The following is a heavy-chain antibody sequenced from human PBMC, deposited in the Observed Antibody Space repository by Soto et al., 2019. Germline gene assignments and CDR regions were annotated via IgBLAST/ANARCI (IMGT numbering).Heavy chain of an antibody. Sequence: GGSLRLSCAASGFTFSPYSMNWVRQAPGKGLEWIAYISSRSGTIFYADSVKGRFTISRDDAKNSLYLQMNSLRDEDTAVYYCAGGVRAGTDSFDCWGQGTLVTVSS. V-gene: IGHV3-48*02. J-gene: IGHJ4*02. CDR3: AGGVRAGTDSFDC. CDR1: GFTFSPYS. CDR2: ISSRSGTI.